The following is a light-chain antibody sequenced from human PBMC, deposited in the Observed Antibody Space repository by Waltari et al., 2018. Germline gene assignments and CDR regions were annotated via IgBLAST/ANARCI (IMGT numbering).Light chain of an antibody. CDR1: TIDVGGYKY. CDR2: DVT. J-gene: IGLJ3*02. Sequence: SALTQPRSVSGSPGQSVTISCPGTTIDVGGYKYVSWYQHHPGKAPKLMIFDVTQPPSGVPDRFSGSKSANTASLTISGLQAEDEADYYCCSFAGTYTWVFGGGTKVTVL. CDR3: CSFAGTYTWV. V-gene: IGLV2-11*01.